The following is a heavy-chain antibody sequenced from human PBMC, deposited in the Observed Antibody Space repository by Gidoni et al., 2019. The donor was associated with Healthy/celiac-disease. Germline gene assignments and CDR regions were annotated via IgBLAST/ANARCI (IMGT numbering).Heavy chain of an antibody. Sequence: EVQLVESGGGLVQPGGSLRLSCAASGFTFSSYWMSWVRQAPGKGLEWVANIKQDGSEKYYVDSVKGRFTISRDNAKNSLYLQMNSLRAEDTAVYYCARDTIAAAGTYYYYYGMDVWGQGTTVTVSS. D-gene: IGHD6-13*01. J-gene: IGHJ6*02. CDR1: GFTFSSYW. CDR3: ARDTIAAAGTYYYYYGMDV. V-gene: IGHV3-7*03. CDR2: IKQDGSEK.